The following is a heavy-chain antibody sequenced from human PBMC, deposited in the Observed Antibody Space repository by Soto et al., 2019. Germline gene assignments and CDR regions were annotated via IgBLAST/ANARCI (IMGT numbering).Heavy chain of an antibody. CDR1: GASVSGQY. CDR3: ARGGILMSGNYYYYAMYG. Sequence: SGTLSLTCAVSGASVSGQYWSWIRQPPGKGLEWVGEIIPTGSTTYNPSLKSRLSFSLDTSKNHFSLNLSSVSVADTAVYYCARGGILMSGNYYYYAMYGWGQRNTVIVS. CDR2: IIPTGST. V-gene: IGHV4-34*01. D-gene: IGHD2-15*01. J-gene: IGHJ6*02.